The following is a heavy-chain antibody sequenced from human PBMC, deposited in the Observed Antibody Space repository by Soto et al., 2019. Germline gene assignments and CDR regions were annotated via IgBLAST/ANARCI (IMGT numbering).Heavy chain of an antibody. CDR1: GGSISSGGYS. Sequence: SETLSLTCAVSGGSISSGGYSWSWIRQPPGKGLEWIGYIYHSGSTYYNPSLKSRVTISVDRSKNQFPLKLSSVTAADTAVYYCARVPDRWGQGTLVTVSS. CDR2: IYHSGST. V-gene: IGHV4-30-2*01. J-gene: IGHJ5*02. D-gene: IGHD2-2*01. CDR3: ARVPDR.